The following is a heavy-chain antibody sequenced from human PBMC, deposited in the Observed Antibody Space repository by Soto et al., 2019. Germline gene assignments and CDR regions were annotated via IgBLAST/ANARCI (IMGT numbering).Heavy chain of an antibody. D-gene: IGHD2-15*01. Sequence: ASVKVCCKASGCTFTSYVISWVRQAPGQGLEWMGWISAYNGNTNYAQKLQGRVTMTTDTSTSTAYMELRSLRSDDTAVYYCARDPSAAYCSGGSCHRDYYGMDVWGQGTTVTVSS. CDR3: ARDPSAAYCSGGSCHRDYYGMDV. CDR1: GCTFTSYV. V-gene: IGHV1-18*01. CDR2: ISAYNGNT. J-gene: IGHJ6*02.